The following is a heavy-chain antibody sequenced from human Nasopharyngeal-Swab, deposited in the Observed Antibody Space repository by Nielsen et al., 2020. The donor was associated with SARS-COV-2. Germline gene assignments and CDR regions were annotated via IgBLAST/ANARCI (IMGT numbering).Heavy chain of an antibody. V-gene: IGHV3-23*01. CDR2: ISGSGDISGSGGST. Sequence: GESLKISCVASGYSFRTYGMSWVRQAPGKGLEWVAAISGSGDISGSGGSTYYADSVKGRFTISRDNARNSLYLQMNSLTTDDTALYYCTKGRADYSNPSFDNWGQGTLVTVSS. D-gene: IGHD4-11*01. CDR3: TKGRADYSNPSFDN. CDR1: GYSFRTYG. J-gene: IGHJ4*02.